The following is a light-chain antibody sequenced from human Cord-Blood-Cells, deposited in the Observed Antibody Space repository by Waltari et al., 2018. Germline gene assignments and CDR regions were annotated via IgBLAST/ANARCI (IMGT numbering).Light chain of an antibody. V-gene: IGLV3-1*01. CDR1: KLGDEY. CDR2: QDS. J-gene: IGLJ1*01. CDR3: QAWDSSTSYV. Sequence: SYELTHPPSVSVSPGQTASITSPGDKLGDEYACWYQQKPGQSPVLVIYQDSKRSSGIPERFSGSNSGNTATLTISGTQAMEEADYYCQAWDSSTSYVFGTGTKVTVL.